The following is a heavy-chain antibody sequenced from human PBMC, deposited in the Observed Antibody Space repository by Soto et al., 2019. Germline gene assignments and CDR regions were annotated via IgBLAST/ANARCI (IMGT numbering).Heavy chain of an antibody. J-gene: IGHJ6*02. CDR3: ARQPTP. CDR2: IYYSGST. V-gene: IGHV4-59*08. CDR1: GGSISGYY. Sequence: PSETLSLTCFVSGGSISGYYGSWVRQPPGKGLEWIGYIYYSGSTTYNSSLKGRVTMSVDTSKNQFSLKLSSVTAADTAVYYCARQPTPWGQGTTVTVSS.